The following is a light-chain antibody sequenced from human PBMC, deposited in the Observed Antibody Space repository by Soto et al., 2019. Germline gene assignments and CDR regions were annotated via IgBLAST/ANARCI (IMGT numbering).Light chain of an antibody. J-gene: IGKJ5*01. CDR2: DAS. Sequence: EIVMTQSPATMSVSAEQRATLSCSASQSVSSALAWYQQNPGQAPRLIIYDASSRATGVAARFSGSGAGTDFTLTISRLRSEDLAVYTCQQYTDWPITFGQGTRLDIK. CDR3: QQYTDWPIT. CDR1: QSVSSA. V-gene: IGKV3-15*01.